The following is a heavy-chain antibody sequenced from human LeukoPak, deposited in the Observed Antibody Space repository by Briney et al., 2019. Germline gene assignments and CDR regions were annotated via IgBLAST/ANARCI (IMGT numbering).Heavy chain of an antibody. J-gene: IGHJ4*02. CDR1: GYTFTGYY. Sequence: ASVKVSCKASGYTFTGYYMHWVRQAPGQGLEWMGWINPNSGGTNYAQKFQGWVTMTRDTSISTAYMELSRLRSDDTAVYYCAVIYYYGSGSYSGPDYWGQGTLVTVSS. V-gene: IGHV1-2*04. D-gene: IGHD3-10*01. CDR2: INPNSGGT. CDR3: AVIYYYGSGSYSGPDY.